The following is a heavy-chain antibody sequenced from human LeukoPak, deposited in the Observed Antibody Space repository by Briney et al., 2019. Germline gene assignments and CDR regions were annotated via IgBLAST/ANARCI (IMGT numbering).Heavy chain of an antibody. V-gene: IGHV4-34*01. J-gene: IGHJ4*02. CDR1: GGSFSGYY. CDR2: INHSGST. CDR3: AVPGYSSSWYGY. D-gene: IGHD6-13*01. Sequence: SETLSLTCAVYGGSFSGYYWSWIRQPPGKELEWIGEINHSGSTNYNPSLKSRVTISVDTSKNQFSLKLSSVTAADTAVYYCAVPGYSSSWYGYWGQGTLVTVSS.